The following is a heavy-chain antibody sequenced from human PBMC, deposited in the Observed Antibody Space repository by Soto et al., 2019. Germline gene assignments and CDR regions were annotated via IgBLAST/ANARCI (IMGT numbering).Heavy chain of an antibody. CDR3: ARDSCSGGSCYLGYYYYGMDV. J-gene: IGHJ6*02. D-gene: IGHD2-15*01. Sequence: QVQLQESGPGLVKPSQTLSLTCTVSGGSISSGGYYWSWIRQHPGKGLEWIGYIYYSGSTYYNPSLESRVTSSVDTSKNQFSRRLSSVAAAATAVYYCARDSCSGGSCYLGYYYYGMDVWGQGTTVTVSS. V-gene: IGHV4-31*03. CDR1: GGSISSGGYY. CDR2: IYYSGST.